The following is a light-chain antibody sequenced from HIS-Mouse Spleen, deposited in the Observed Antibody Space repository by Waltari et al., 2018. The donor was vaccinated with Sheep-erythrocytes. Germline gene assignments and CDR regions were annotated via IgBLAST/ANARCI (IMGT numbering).Light chain of an antibody. J-gene: IGLJ2*01. CDR1: SRDVGGYNY. CDR2: DSS. CDR3: QAWDSSTAV. V-gene: IGLV2-11*01. Sequence: QSALTQPRSVSGSPGQSVTISCPGTSRDVGGYNYVSWYQQHPGKAPKPMIYDSSKGPAGVPDRFSGSNSGNTATLTISGTQAMDEADYYCQAWDSSTAVFGGGTKLTVL.